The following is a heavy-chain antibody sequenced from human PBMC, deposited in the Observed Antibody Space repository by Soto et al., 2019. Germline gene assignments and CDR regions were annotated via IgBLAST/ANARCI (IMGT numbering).Heavy chain of an antibody. D-gene: IGHD3-3*01. CDR2: IIPIVTTP. J-gene: IGHJ6*02. CDR3: ARVGYNFSSRYHYYGMDV. Sequence: QVRLVQSGAEVKKPGSSVKVSCESSGGTFSSYAVTWVRQAPGQGLEWMGGIIPIVTTPNYAQKFQGRLTIAADKSTSTSYMELSSLRSEDTGVYYCARVGYNFSSRYHYYGMDVWGQGTTVIVSS. V-gene: IGHV1-69*06. CDR1: GGTFSSYA.